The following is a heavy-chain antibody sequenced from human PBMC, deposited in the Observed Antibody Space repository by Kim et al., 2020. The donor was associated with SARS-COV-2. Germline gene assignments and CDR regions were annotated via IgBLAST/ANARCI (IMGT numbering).Heavy chain of an antibody. Sequence: GGSLRLSCAASGFTFSSYGMHWVRQAPGKGLEWVAVISYDGSNKYYADSVKGRFTISRDNSKNTLYLQMNSLRAEDTAVYYCAKDVRKRFLEWLPVDYWG. CDR1: GFTFSSYG. V-gene: IGHV3-30*18. CDR3: AKDVRKRFLEWLPVDY. CDR2: ISYDGSNK. D-gene: IGHD3-3*01. J-gene: IGHJ4*01.